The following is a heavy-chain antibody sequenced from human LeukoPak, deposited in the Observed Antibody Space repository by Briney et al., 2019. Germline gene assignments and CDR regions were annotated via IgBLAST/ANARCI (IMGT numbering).Heavy chain of an antibody. CDR2: INPNSGGT. Sequence: ASVKVSCKASGYTFTGYYMHWVRQAPGQGLEWMGWINPNSGGTNYAQKFQGRVTMTRDTSISTAYMELSRLRSDDTAVYYCAGVAIVVVPAANTAFDIWGQGTMVTVSS. J-gene: IGHJ3*02. CDR3: AGVAIVVVPAANTAFDI. D-gene: IGHD2-2*03. CDR1: GYTFTGYY. V-gene: IGHV1-2*02.